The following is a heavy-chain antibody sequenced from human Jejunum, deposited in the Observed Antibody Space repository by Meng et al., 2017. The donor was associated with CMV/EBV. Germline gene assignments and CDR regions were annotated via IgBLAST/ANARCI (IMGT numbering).Heavy chain of an antibody. Sequence: WMTWVRQAPGKGLEWVANIKDDGSEKYYVDSVKSRFTISRDNAKNSLYLQMNSLRVEDTAVYYCARDFRPYSMYGVDINYAIDVWGQGTTVTVSS. CDR3: ARDFRPYSMYGVDINYAIDV. CDR1: W. J-gene: IGHJ6*02. D-gene: IGHD2/OR15-2a*01. CDR2: IKDDGSEK. V-gene: IGHV3-7*03.